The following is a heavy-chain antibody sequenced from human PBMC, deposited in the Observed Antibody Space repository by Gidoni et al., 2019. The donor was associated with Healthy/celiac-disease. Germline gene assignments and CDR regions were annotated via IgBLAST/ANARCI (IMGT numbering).Heavy chain of an antibody. CDR2: IKQDGSEK. J-gene: IGHJ6*02. V-gene: IGHV3-7*01. D-gene: IGHD2-15*01. CDR3: ARDDEAATDYYGMDV. CDR1: GFTFSSYW. Sequence: EVQLVESGGGLVQPGGSVRRSCATSGFTFSSYWMRWVRQAPGKGLEWVANIKQDGSEKYYVDSVKGRFTISRDNAKNSLYLQMNSLRAEDTAVYYCARDDEAATDYYGMDVWGQGTTVTVSS.